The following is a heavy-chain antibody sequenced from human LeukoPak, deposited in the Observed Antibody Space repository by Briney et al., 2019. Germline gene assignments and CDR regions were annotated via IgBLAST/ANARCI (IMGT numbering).Heavy chain of an antibody. CDR1: GYIFTNYW. D-gene: IGHD2-2*01. V-gene: IGHV5-51*01. J-gene: IGHJ1*01. Sequence: GESLKIPCKASGYIFTNYWIGWVRQIPGKGLEWMAIIYPANSDTRYSPSFQGRVTISADKSISTAYLQWSSLKASDTAMYYCARPACSSTSCYLYFQYWGQGTLVTVSS. CDR2: IYPANSDT. CDR3: ARPACSSTSCYLYFQY.